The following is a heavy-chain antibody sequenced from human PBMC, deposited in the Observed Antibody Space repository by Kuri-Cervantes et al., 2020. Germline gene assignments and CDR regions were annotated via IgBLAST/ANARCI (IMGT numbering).Heavy chain of an antibody. D-gene: IGHD5-24*01. CDR3: ARAHRMGNYYYYGMDV. CDR2: IYSGGST. J-gene: IGHJ6*02. Sequence: GGSLRLSCAASGFTVSSNYMSWVRQAPGKGLEWVSVIYSGGSTYYADSVKGRFTISRDNSKNTLYLQMNSLRAEDTAVYYCARAHRMGNYYYYGMDVWGQGTTVTVSS. V-gene: IGHV3-66*02. CDR1: GFTVSSNY.